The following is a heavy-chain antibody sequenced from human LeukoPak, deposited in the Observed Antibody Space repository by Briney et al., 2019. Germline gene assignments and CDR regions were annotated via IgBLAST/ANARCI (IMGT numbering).Heavy chain of an antibody. CDR2: IYYSGST. CDR1: VGSISSHY. D-gene: IGHD2-2*01. J-gene: IGHJ4*02. Sequence: SEALSLTCTVSVGSISSHYWSCIREPPGGGRGWIGYIYYSGSTNYNPSLKSRVTISVDTSKHQFSLKLSSVTAADTAVYYCARVVPAAGGYFDYWGQGTLVTISS. V-gene: IGHV4-59*11. CDR3: ARVVPAAGGYFDY.